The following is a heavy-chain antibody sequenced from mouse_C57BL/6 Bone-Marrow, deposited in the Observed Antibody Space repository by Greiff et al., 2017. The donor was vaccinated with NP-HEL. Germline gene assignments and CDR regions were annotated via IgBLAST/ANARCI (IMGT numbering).Heavy chain of an antibody. Sequence: EVKLVESGGGLVKPGGSLKLSCAASGFTFSSYTMSWVRQTPEKRLEWVATISGGGGNTYYPDSVKGRFTISRDNAKNTLYLQMSSLRSEDTALYYCAKMGGYYYGSSYRFAYWGQGTLVTVSA. CDR2: ISGGGGNT. D-gene: IGHD1-1*01. V-gene: IGHV5-9*01. CDR3: AKMGGYYYGSSYRFAY. J-gene: IGHJ3*01. CDR1: GFTFSSYT.